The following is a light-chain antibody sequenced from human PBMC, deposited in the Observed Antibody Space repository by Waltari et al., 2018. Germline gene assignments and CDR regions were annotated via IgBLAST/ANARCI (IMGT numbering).Light chain of an antibody. Sequence: DSQMTQSPSTLSASVGDRVTITCRASQNISPWLAWHQQKPGKAPRLLIYKTSSLESGVPSRFSGGGSGTEFTLTISCLQPDDFATYYCQHYKTSFRTFGQGTRVEV. CDR3: QHYKTSFRT. CDR2: KTS. V-gene: IGKV1-5*03. J-gene: IGKJ1*01. CDR1: QNISPW.